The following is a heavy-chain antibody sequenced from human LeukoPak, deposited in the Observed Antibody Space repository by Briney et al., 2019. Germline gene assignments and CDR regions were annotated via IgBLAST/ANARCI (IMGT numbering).Heavy chain of an antibody. CDR1: GGSISSYY. D-gene: IGHD6-6*01. Sequence: TSETLSLTCTVSGGSISSYYWSWIRQPPGKGLEWIGYIYYSGSTNYNPSLKSRVTISVDTSKNQFSLKLSSVTAADTAVYYCAGDRASIAASRGFDPWGQGTLVTVSS. J-gene: IGHJ5*02. CDR2: IYYSGST. V-gene: IGHV4-59*01. CDR3: AGDRASIAASRGFDP.